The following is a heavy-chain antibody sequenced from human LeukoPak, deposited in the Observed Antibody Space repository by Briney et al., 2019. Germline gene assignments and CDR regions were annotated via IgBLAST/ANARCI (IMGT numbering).Heavy chain of an antibody. D-gene: IGHD1-26*01. CDR1: GFTFSSYG. CDR3: AKTIVGATTVDY. Sequence: GGSLRLSCAASGFTFSSYGMHWVRQAPGKGLEWVAVISYDGSNKYYADSVKGRFTISRDNSKNTLYLQMNSLRAEDTAVYYCAKTIVGATTVDYWGQGTLVTVS. V-gene: IGHV3-30*18. CDR2: ISYDGSNK. J-gene: IGHJ4*02.